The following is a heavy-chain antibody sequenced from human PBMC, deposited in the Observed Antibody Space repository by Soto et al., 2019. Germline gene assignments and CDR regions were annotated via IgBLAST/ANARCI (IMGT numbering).Heavy chain of an antibody. CDR1: GFTFSSYS. J-gene: IGHJ4*02. CDR3: ASTVVEGKSDY. V-gene: IGHV3-21*01. Sequence: GGSRRLSCAASGFTFSSYSMNWVRQAPGRGLEWVSSLSSSRSYTYYADSVKGRLTISTDNAKISLYLQMNSLRAEDTAVYYCASTVVEGKSDYWGQGTLVTVSS. D-gene: IGHD2-15*01. CDR2: LSSSRSYT.